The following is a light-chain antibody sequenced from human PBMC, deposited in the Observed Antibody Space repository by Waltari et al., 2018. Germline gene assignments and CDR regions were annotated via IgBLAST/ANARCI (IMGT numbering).Light chain of an antibody. CDR2: DVS. J-gene: IGKJ4*01. CDR3: QRRRAWPLT. Sequence: DIVLTQSPAILSLSPGERASLSCRASQSVHNYLAWYQQKPGQAPRLLIYDVSNRATDIPARFSGSGFATDFTLTISSLEPEDFAVYYCQRRRAWPLTFGGGTKVEIK. V-gene: IGKV3-11*01. CDR1: QSVHNY.